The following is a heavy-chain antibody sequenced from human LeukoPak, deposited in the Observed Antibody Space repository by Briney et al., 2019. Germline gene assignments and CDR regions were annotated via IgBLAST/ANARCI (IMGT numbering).Heavy chain of an antibody. Sequence: GGSLRLSCAASGFTFSTYGMHWVRQAPGKGLEWVAVISYDGSNKYYTDSVKGGFTISRDKYKNTLYLQMNSLRPEDTAVFYCAKDSLAGYLRGYFDDWGQGTQVTVSS. V-gene: IGHV3-30*18. J-gene: IGHJ4*02. CDR1: GFTFSTYG. CDR2: ISYDGSNK. CDR3: AKDSLAGYLRGYFDD. D-gene: IGHD3-9*01.